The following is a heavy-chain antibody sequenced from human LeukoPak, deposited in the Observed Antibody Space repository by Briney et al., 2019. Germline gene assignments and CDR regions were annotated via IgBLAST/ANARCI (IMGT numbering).Heavy chain of an antibody. Sequence: GASVKVSCKASGYTFTGYYMHWLRQAPGQGLEWMGRINPNSGGTNYAQKFQGRVTMTRDTSISTAYMELSRLRSDDTAVYYCARDRYSGYDGGDYWGQGTLVTVSS. CDR2: INPNSGGT. D-gene: IGHD5-12*01. V-gene: IGHV1-2*06. CDR3: ARDRYSGYDGGDY. J-gene: IGHJ4*02. CDR1: GYTFTGYY.